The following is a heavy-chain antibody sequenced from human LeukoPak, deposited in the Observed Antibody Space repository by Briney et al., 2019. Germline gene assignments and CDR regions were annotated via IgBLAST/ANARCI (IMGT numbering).Heavy chain of an antibody. CDR3: ARDARGGVAVARGMGAFDI. V-gene: IGHV4-4*07. D-gene: IGHD6-19*01. CDR1: GGSISSYY. Sequence: SETLSLTCTVSGGSISSYYWSWIRQPAGKGLEWIGRIYTSGSTNYNPSLKSRVTMSVDTSKNQFSLKLSSVTAADTAVYYCARDARGGVAVARGMGAFDIWGQGTMVTVSS. J-gene: IGHJ3*02. CDR2: IYTSGST.